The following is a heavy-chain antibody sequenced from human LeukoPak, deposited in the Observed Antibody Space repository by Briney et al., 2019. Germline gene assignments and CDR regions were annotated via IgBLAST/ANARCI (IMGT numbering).Heavy chain of an antibody. V-gene: IGHV4-4*07. Sequence: SETLSLTCTVSGGSISGYYWSWIRQLAGKGLEWIGRVYGSGSTNYNPSLKSRLTVSLDTSKNQFSLRLSSVTAADTAIYYCARDKVGTSYFDFWGQGALVTVSS. CDR3: ARDKVGTSYFDF. D-gene: IGHD1-26*01. CDR2: VYGSGST. J-gene: IGHJ4*02. CDR1: GGSISGYY.